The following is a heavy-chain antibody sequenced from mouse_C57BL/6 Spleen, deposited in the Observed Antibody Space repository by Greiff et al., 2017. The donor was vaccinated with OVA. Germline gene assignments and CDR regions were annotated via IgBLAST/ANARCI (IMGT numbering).Heavy chain of an antibody. D-gene: IGHD4-1*01. J-gene: IGHJ4*01. CDR1: GYSITSGYY. CDR3: ARGGLGYAMDY. V-gene: IGHV3-6*01. Sequence: DVQLVESGPGLVKPSQSLSLTCSVTGYSITSGYYWNWIRQFPGNKLEWMGYISYDGSNNYNPSLKNRIPITRDTSNNQFFLKLDSVTTEDRATYYCARGGLGYAMDYWGQETSVTVSS. CDR2: ISYDGSN.